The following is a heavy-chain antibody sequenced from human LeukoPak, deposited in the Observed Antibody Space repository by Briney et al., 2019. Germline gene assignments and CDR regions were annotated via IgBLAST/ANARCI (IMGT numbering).Heavy chain of an antibody. Sequence: SETLSLTCTVSGGSISSYYWSWIRQPPGKGVEWIGYIYYSGSTNYNPSLKSRVTISVDTSKNQFSLKLSSVTAADTAVYYCARALYSSSCWFDPWGQGTLVTVSS. CDR3: ARALYSSSCWFDP. CDR2: IYYSGST. J-gene: IGHJ5*02. CDR1: GGSISSYY. D-gene: IGHD6-13*01. V-gene: IGHV4-59*01.